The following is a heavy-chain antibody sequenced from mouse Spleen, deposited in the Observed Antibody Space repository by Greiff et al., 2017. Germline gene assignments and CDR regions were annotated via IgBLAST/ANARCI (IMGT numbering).Heavy chain of an antibody. CDR2: IWWDDDK. V-gene: IGHV8-8*01. CDR1: GFSLSTFGMG. D-gene: IGHD1-1*01. Sequence: QVTLKESGPGLLQPSQTLSLSCSFSGFSLSTFGMGVGWNRQPSGKGLEWLAHIWWDDDKYYNPALKSRLTSSKDTAKNLVFLKSANVDTADTATYYCARIEGTTVVRGYYAMDYWGQGTSVTVSS. J-gene: IGHJ4*01. CDR3: ARIEGTTVVRGYYAMDY.